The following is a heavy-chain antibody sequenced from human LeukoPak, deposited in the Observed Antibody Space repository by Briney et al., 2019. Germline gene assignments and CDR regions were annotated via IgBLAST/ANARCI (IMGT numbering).Heavy chain of an antibody. CDR3: ARDSKYSSGWYGGGYDY. V-gene: IGHV1-18*01. D-gene: IGHD6-19*01. J-gene: IGHJ4*02. CDR2: ISAYNGNT. Sequence: ASVKVSCKASGYTFTSYGISWVRQAPGQGLEWMGWISAYNGNTNYAQKLQGRVTMTTDTSTSTAYMELRSLRSDDTAVYYCARDSKYSSGWYGGGYDYWGQGTLVTVSS. CDR1: GYTFTSYG.